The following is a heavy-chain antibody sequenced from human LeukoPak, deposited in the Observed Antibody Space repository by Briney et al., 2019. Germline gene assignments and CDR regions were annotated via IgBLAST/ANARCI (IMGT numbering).Heavy chain of an antibody. CDR1: GFIFSRYW. V-gene: IGHV3-74*01. CDR3: ARGRAVLGDIDN. J-gene: IGHJ4*02. CDR2: INNDGSIT. Sequence: PGGSLRLSCAASGFIFSRYWMHWARQVPGKELVWVSRINNDGSITNSADSVKGRFTISRDNAKDTLYLQMDSLRAEDTAIYYCARGRAVLGDIDNWGQGTLVAVSS. D-gene: IGHD3-10*01.